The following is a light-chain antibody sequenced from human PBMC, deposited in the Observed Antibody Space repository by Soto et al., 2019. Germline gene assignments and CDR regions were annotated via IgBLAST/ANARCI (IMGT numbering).Light chain of an antibody. CDR3: LQYNNWRT. Sequence: EIVMTQSPATLSVSPGERATLSCRASQSVSSNLAWYQQKPGQAPRLLIYGAYTRATNIPARFSGSGSGTEFTLTISSLQSEDFAVYYCLQYNNWRTFGQGTKVDIK. CDR1: QSVSSN. J-gene: IGKJ1*01. V-gene: IGKV3-15*01. CDR2: GAY.